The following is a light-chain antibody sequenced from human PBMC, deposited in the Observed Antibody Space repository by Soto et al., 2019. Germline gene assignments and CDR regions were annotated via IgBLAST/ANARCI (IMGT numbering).Light chain of an antibody. CDR1: SSDVGSYNL. CDR3: CSYAPISTVV. CDR2: EDN. V-gene: IGLV2-23*01. J-gene: IGLJ3*02. Sequence: QSALTQPASVSGSPGQSITISCTGTSSDVGSYNLVSWYQQHPCKAPKLMIYEDNKRPSGVSNRFSGSKSGNTASLTISGLQAEDEAHYYCCSYAPISTVVFGGGTKVTVL.